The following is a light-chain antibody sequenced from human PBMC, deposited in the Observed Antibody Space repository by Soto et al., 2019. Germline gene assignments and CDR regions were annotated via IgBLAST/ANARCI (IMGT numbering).Light chain of an antibody. V-gene: IGKV1-27*01. CDR1: RGVGNS. CDR2: DAS. J-gene: IGKJ3*01. CDR3: QKYDSAPFI. Sequence: DVQMTQSPSSLSASVGDRVTITCRASRGVGNSLAWYQQKPGKVPTLLIYDASTLQTGVPSRFSGSRSGAFLTLIINSLQPDDVATYYWQKYDSAPFIFGPGSKVNLK.